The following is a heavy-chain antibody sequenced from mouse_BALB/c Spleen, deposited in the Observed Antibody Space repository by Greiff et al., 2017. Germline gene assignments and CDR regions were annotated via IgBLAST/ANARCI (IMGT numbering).Heavy chain of an antibody. Sequence: QVQLQQSGAELVRPGVSVKISCKGSGYTFTDYAMHWVKQSHAKSLEWIGVISTYYGDASYNQKFKGKATMTVDKSSSTAYMELARLTSEDSAIYYCARYCIYYGNYDAMDYWGQGTSVTVSS. CDR3: ARYCIYYGNYDAMDY. D-gene: IGHD2-1*01. CDR2: ISTYYGDA. J-gene: IGHJ4*01. CDR1: GYTFTDYA. V-gene: IGHV1S137*01.